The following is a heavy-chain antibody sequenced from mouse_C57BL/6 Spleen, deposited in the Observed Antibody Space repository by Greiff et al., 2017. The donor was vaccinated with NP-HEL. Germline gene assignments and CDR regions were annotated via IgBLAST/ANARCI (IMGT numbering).Heavy chain of an antibody. D-gene: IGHD2-4*01. Sequence: VQLQQPGAELVMPGASVKLSCKASGYTFTSYWMHWVKQRPGQGLEWIGEIDPSDSYTNYNQKFKGKSTLTVDKSSSTAYMQLSSLTSEDSAVYYCARGSYYDYDKVWFAYWGQGTLVTVSA. J-gene: IGHJ3*01. CDR3: ARGSYYDYDKVWFAY. CDR2: IDPSDSYT. V-gene: IGHV1-69*01. CDR1: GYTFTSYW.